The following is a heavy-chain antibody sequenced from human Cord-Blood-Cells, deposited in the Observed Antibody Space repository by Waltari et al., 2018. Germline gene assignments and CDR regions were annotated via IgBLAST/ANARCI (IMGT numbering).Heavy chain of an antibody. CDR2: MNPNSGNT. J-gene: IGHJ2*01. V-gene: IGHV1-8*03. Sequence: QVQLVQSGAEVKKPGASVKVSCKASGYTFTSYDINRVRQATGQGLEWRGWMNPNSGNTGYAQKFQGRVTITRNTSISTAYMELSSLRSEDTAVYYCARGGFSIAAADWYFDLWGRGTLVTVSS. CDR3: ARGGFSIAAADWYFDL. CDR1: GYTFTSYD. D-gene: IGHD6-13*01.